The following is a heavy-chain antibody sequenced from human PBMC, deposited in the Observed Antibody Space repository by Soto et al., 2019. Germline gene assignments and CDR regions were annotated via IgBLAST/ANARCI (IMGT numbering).Heavy chain of an antibody. Sequence: SETLSLTCAVSGGSISSGGSSWRWIRQPPGKGLEWIGYIYHRGSPYYNPSLNSRVTIAVDMPKNQFSLKLSTVTAADTAVYYCAGNRGCRAPYCGGDCPKYYYYHDMDVWGQGTTVTVSS. CDR1: GGSISSGGSS. D-gene: IGHD2-21*02. V-gene: IGHV4-30-2*01. CDR3: AGNRGCRAPYCGGDCPKYYYYHDMDV. CDR2: IYHRGSP. J-gene: IGHJ6*02.